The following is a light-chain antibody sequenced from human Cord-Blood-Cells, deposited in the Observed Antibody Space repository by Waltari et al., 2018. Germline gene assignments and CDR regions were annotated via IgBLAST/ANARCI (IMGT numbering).Light chain of an antibody. J-gene: IGLJ1*01. CDR2: DVS. Sequence: QSALTQPRSVSGSPGQSVTISCTGTSSDVGGYNYVSWYQQHPGKAPKLIIYDVSKRPSGAPDRFSGSKSGNTASLTISGLQAEDEADYYCCSYAGSYTYVFGTGTKVTVL. CDR3: CSYAGSYTYV. V-gene: IGLV2-11*01. CDR1: SSDVGGYNY.